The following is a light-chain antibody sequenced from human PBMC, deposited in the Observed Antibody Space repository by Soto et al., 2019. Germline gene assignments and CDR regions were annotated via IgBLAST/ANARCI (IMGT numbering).Light chain of an antibody. CDR1: QDISNY. Sequence: DIQMTQSPSSLSASVGDRVTITCQASQDISNYLNWYQQKPGKAPKLLIYDASNLETGVPSRFSGSGSGTDFTFTISSLQPEDIATYYCQQYDNPPYTFGQGTKLGIK. CDR2: DAS. V-gene: IGKV1-33*01. CDR3: QQYDNPPYT. J-gene: IGKJ2*01.